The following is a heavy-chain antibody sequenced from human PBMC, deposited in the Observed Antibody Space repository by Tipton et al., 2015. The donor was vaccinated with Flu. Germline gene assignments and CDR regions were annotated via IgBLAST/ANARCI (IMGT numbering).Heavy chain of an antibody. CDR2: INPNSGGT. CDR1: GYTFTGYY. CDR3: ARSIVVVPAARTYDYYGMDV. Sequence: QSGAEVKKPGVSVKVSCKASGYTFTGYYMHWVRQAPGQGLEWMGWINPNSGGTNYAQKFQGWVTMTRDTSISTAYMELSRLRTDDTAVYYCARSIVVVPAARTYDYYGMDVWGQGTTVTVSS. J-gene: IGHJ6*02. D-gene: IGHD2-2*01. V-gene: IGHV1-2*04.